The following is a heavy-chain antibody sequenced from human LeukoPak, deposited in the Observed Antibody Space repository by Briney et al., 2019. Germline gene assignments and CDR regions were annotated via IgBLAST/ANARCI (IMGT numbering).Heavy chain of an antibody. CDR2: INTNTGNP. Sequence: ASVKVSCKASGYTFSRYAINWVRQAPGQGLEWMGWINTNTGNPTYAQGFTGRFVFSLDTSVSTAYLQISSLKADDTAVYYCARDSYGVDYWGQGTLVTVSS. CDR1: GYTFSRYA. V-gene: IGHV7-4-1*02. J-gene: IGHJ4*02. CDR3: ARDSYGVDY. D-gene: IGHD5-18*01.